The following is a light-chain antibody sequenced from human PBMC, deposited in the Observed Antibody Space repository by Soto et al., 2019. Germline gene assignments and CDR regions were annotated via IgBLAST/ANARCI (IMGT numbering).Light chain of an antibody. CDR3: ATWDDSLSDYV. Sequence: QSALTQPPSASGTPGQRVTISCSGSNSNIGSNDVDWYQQLPGTAPKLLIYRNNQRPSGVPDRFSGSKSGTSASLAITGLRSDAEADYYCATWDDSLSDYVFGTGTKLTVL. CDR2: RNN. V-gene: IGLV1-47*01. CDR1: NSNIGSND. J-gene: IGLJ1*01.